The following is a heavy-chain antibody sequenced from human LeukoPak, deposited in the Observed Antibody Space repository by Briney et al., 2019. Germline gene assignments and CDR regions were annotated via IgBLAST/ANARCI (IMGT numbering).Heavy chain of an antibody. D-gene: IGHD3-16*01. Sequence: GGSLRLSCSASGFTFSSYAMHWVRQAPGKGLEYVSAISSNGGSTYYADSVKGRFTISRDNSKNTLYLQMNSLRAEDTAVYCCAKDVGDNPWNWGQGTLVTVSS. J-gene: IGHJ4*02. CDR1: GFTFSSYA. V-gene: IGHV3-64*04. CDR3: AKDVGDNPWN. CDR2: ISSNGGST.